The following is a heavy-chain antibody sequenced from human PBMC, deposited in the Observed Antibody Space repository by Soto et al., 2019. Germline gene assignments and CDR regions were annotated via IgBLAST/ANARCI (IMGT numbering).Heavy chain of an antibody. D-gene: IGHD3-22*01. CDR3: ARYRVVFQGHPILIVVVTDYYGLGV. CDR1: GFTFSSYA. J-gene: IGHJ6*02. V-gene: IGHV3-30-3*01. CDR2: ISYDGSNK. Sequence: PGGSLRLSCAASGFTFSSYAMHWVRQAPGKGLEWVAVISYDGSNKYYADSVKGRFTISRDNSKNTLYLQMNSLRAEDTAVYYYARYRVVFQGHPILIVVVTDYYGLGVWGQGTTVTVSS.